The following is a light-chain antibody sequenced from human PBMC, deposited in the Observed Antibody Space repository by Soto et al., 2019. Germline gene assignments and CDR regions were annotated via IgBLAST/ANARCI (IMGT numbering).Light chain of an antibody. CDR2: EGS. J-gene: IGLJ2*01. CDR3: CAFSSSSYVI. Sequence: QSALTQPASVSGSPGQTITISCTGTSTDIGSYDLVSWYQQHPGKVPKLMINEGSKRPSGVSYRFSASKSGNTASLTISGLQAEDEADYYCCAFSSSSYVIFGGGTQLTVL. CDR1: STDIGSYDL. V-gene: IGLV2-23*01.